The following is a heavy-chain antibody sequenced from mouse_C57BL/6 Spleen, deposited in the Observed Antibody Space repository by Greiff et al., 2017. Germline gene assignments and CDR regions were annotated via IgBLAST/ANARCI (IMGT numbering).Heavy chain of an antibody. V-gene: IGHV5-9*01. CDR1: GFTFSSYT. D-gene: IGHD2-4*01. CDR3: AREGDYDAWFAY. J-gene: IGHJ3*01. CDR2: ISGGGGNT. Sequence: EVQLVESGGGLVKPGGSLKLSCAASGFTFSSYTMSWVRQTPEKRLEWVATISGGGGNTYYPDSVKGRFTISRDNAKNTLYLQMSSLRSEDTALYYCAREGDYDAWFAYWGQGTLVTVSA.